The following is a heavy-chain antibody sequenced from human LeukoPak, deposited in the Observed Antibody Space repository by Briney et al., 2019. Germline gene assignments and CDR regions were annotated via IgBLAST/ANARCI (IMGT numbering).Heavy chain of an antibody. J-gene: IGHJ4*02. D-gene: IGHD3-16*01. Sequence: GGSLRLSCAASGFTFNHAWMSWVRQAPGKGLEWVGRIKSKTDGGKTDYAAHVKGRFTISRDDSKNTLYLQMDSLKTEDTAVYFCTKVGPSYHFDYWGQGTLVTVSS. V-gene: IGHV3-15*01. CDR3: TKVGPSYHFDY. CDR2: IKSKTDGGKT. CDR1: GFTFNHAW.